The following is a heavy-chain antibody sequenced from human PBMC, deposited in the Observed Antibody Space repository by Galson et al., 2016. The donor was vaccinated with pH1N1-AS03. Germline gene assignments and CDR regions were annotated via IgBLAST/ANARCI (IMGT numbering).Heavy chain of an antibody. CDR3: ARGAPGDFGY. J-gene: IGHJ4*02. V-gene: IGHV4-59*01. CDR2: IYNSGST. D-gene: IGHD2-8*02. CDR1: GVSIRGYY. Sequence: ETLSLTCSVAGVSIRGYYWNWIRQTPGGGLEWIGYIYNSGSTDFNPSLKRRVTMSMDTSKNQFTLKLSSVSAADTAVYYCARGAPGDFGYWGQGTLVTVSS.